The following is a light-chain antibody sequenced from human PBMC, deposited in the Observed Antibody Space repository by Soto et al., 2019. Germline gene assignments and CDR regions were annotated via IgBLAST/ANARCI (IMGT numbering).Light chain of an antibody. CDR2: GAS. J-gene: IGKJ1*01. CDR3: QQYGSSGT. Sequence: EIVLTPSLGTRSLCPREQATLSCMASQSVNNNFLAWYQLRPGQAPRLLISGASSRATGIPDRFSGSGSGTDFTITISRLEPEDFAVYYCQQYGSSGTFGQGTKVDIK. CDR1: QSVNNNF. V-gene: IGKV3-20*01.